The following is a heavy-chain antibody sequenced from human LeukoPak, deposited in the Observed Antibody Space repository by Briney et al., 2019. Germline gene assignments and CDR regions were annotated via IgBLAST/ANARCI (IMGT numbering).Heavy chain of an antibody. Sequence: PGGSLRLSCAASGFTFSSYGMHWVRQAPGKGLEWVAVIWYDGSNKYYADSVKGRFTISRDNSKNTLYLQMNSLRTEDTAVYYCARETTVAAFDYWGQGTLVTVSP. CDR2: IWYDGSNK. CDR1: GFTFSSYG. CDR3: ARETTVAAFDY. V-gene: IGHV3-33*01. J-gene: IGHJ4*02. D-gene: IGHD4-23*01.